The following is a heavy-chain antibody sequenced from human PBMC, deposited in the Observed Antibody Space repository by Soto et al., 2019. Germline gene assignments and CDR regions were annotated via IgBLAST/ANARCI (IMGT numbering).Heavy chain of an antibody. D-gene: IGHD3-10*01. CDR1: GFTFSSYG. V-gene: IGHV3-30*03. J-gene: IGHJ6*02. CDR3: AHKYYYGSGSYSPFNYYYGMGV. Sequence: GGSLRLSCAASGFTFSSYGMPWVRQAPGKGLEWVAVISYDGSNKYYADSVKGRFTISRDNSKNTLYLQMNSLGAEDTAVYYCAHKYYYGSGSYSPFNYYYGMGVWGQGTTVTVSS. CDR2: ISYDGSNK.